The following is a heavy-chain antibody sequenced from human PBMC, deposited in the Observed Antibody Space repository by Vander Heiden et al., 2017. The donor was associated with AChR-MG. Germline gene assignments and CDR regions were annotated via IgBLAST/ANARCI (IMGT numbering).Heavy chain of an antibody. CDR3: ARMPIQMTTLDP. D-gene: IGHD4-17*01. V-gene: IGHV4-61*02. CDR1: GGAIRSGSYY. J-gene: IGHJ5*02. CDR2: IYTSGST. Sequence: QVQLQESGPGLVKPSQTLSLTCTVSGGAIRSGSYYWSWIRQPAGKGLEWIGRIYTSGSTNYNPSLKSRVTISVDTSKNQFSLKLSSVTAADTAVYYCARMPIQMTTLDPWGQGTLVTVSS.